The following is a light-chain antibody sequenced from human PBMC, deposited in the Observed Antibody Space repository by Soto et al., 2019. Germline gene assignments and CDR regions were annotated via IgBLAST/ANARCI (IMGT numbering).Light chain of an antibody. V-gene: IGKV3-15*01. CDR1: QTVNSN. J-gene: IGKJ4*01. CDR3: QQYGSSPPLS. CDR2: GAS. Sequence: EIVMTQSPATLSVSPGERATLSCRASQTVNSNLAWFQQKPGQAPRLLIYGASTRATGIPARFSGSGSGTDFTLTISRLEPEDFAVYYCQQYGSSPPLSFGGGTKVEIK.